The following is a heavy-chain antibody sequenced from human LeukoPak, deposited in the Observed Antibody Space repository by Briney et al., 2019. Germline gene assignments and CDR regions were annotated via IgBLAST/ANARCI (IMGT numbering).Heavy chain of an antibody. CDR1: GFTVSSDY. Sequence: GGSLRLSCAASGFTVSSDYMSWVRQAPGKGLEWVAGISGSGGSTYYADSVRGRFTISRDNFKNTINLQMNSLRDEDTAVYYCAKDKARGGWPLDCWGQGTLVTVSS. CDR3: AKDKARGGWPLDC. J-gene: IGHJ4*02. V-gene: IGHV3-23*01. CDR2: ISGSGGST. D-gene: IGHD6-19*01.